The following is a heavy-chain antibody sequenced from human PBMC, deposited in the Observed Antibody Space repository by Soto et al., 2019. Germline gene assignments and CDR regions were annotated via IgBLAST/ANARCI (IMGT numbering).Heavy chain of an antibody. CDR3: ARDLRGSYKVDV. Sequence: HPGGSLRLSCAASGFTFSSYEMNWVRQAPGKGLEWVSYISSSGSTIYYADSVKGRFTISRDNAKNSLYLQMNSLRAEDTAVYYCARDLRGSYKVDVWGQGTTVNVS. D-gene: IGHD1-26*01. CDR1: GFTFSSYE. J-gene: IGHJ6*02. V-gene: IGHV3-48*03. CDR2: ISSSGSTI.